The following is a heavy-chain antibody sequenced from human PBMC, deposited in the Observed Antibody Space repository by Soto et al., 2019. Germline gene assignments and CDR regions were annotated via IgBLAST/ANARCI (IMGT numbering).Heavy chain of an antibody. CDR1: RGTFSSYT. Sequence: QVQLVQSGAEVKKPGSSVKVSCKASRGTFSSYTISWXRXXPGQGLEWMGRIIPILGIANYAQKFQGSVTXXXXKXXXXXXXXXXXXXXEXXXVYYCSRSXSSGIWGQGTMVTVSS. D-gene: IGHD6-19*01. CDR2: IIPILGIA. J-gene: IGHJ3*02. CDR3: SRSXSSGI. V-gene: IGHV1-69*02.